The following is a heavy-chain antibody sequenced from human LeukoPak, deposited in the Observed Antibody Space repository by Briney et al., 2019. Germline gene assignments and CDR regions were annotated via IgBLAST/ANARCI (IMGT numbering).Heavy chain of an antibody. CDR2: ISAYNGNT. D-gene: IGHD2-15*01. J-gene: IGHJ4*02. Sequence: ASVKVSCKASGYTFTSYGISWVRQAPGQGLEWMGWISAYNGNTNYAQKLQGRVTMTTDTSTSTAYMELRSLRSDDTAVYYCRYAEYCSGGSCYSFDYWGQGTLVTVSS. CDR3: RYAEYCSGGSCYSFDY. V-gene: IGHV1-18*01. CDR1: GYTFTSYG.